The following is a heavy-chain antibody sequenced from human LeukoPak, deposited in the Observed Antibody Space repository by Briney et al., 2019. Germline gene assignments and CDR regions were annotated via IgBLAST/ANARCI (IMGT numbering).Heavy chain of an antibody. CDR2: ISSSGSTV. CDR1: GFTFSSYE. Sequence: GGSLRLSCAAPGFTFSSYEMKWVRQAPGKGLEWVSYISSSGSTVYYADSVKGRFTISRDNAKNSLYLQMSSLRAEDTAVYFCARPNDPYYYDSSGYCYVWGQGTLVTVSS. D-gene: IGHD3-22*01. CDR3: ARPNDPYYYDSSGYCYV. V-gene: IGHV3-48*03. J-gene: IGHJ4*02.